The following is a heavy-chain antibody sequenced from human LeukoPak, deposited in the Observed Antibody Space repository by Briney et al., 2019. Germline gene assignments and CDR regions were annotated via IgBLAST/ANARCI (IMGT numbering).Heavy chain of an antibody. CDR3: ARDQGDGYNWGTFDI. CDR1: GYTFSSYG. J-gene: IGHJ3*02. D-gene: IGHD5-24*01. Sequence: ASVKVSCKASGYTFSSYGISWARQAPGQGLEWMGWISGYNGNTNYAQSLQGRVTMTTDTSTSTAYMELRSLRSDDTAMYYCARDQGDGYNWGTFDIWGQGTMVTVSS. V-gene: IGHV1-18*01. CDR2: ISGYNGNT.